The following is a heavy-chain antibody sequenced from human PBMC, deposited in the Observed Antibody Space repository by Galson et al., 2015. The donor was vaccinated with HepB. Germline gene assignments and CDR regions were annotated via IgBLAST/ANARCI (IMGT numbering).Heavy chain of an antibody. CDR1: RFAFSNYN. D-gene: IGHD6-19*01. V-gene: IGHV3-21*01. J-gene: IGHJ5*02. Sequence: SLRLSCAASRFAFSNYNMNWVRQAPGKGLEWVPSITSSSTYIYYADSVKGRFTISRDNANNLLYLQMNSLRAEDTAVYYCARDWGIAVAGTWWFDPWGRGTLVTVSS. CDR3: ARDWGIAVAGTWWFDP. CDR2: ITSSSTYI.